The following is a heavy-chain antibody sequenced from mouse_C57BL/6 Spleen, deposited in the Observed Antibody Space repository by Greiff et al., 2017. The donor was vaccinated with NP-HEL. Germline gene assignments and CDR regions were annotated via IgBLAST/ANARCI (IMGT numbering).Heavy chain of an antibody. D-gene: IGHD1-1*01. CDR2: IRLKSDNYAT. CDR1: GFTLSNYW. V-gene: IGHV6-3*01. J-gene: IGHJ2*01. CDR3: TGSTVVATKDY. Sequence: EVNLVESGGGLVQPGGSMKLSCVASGFTLSNYWMNWVRQSPEKGLEWVAQIRLKSDNYATHYAESVKGRFTISRDDSKSSVDLQMNNLRAEDTGMYYCTGSTVVATKDYWGQGTTLTGSS.